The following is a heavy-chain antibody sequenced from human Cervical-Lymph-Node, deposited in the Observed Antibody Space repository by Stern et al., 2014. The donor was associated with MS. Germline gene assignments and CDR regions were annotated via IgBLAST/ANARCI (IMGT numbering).Heavy chain of an antibody. V-gene: IGHV1-18*01. CDR2: ISAYNGKT. CDR3: ARNVLDSFGSEVMAG. J-gene: IGHJ4*02. D-gene: IGHD3-10*01. Sequence: VQLVQSGPEVKKPGASVRVSCKASGYTSTTYGISWVRQAPGQGLEWMGWISAYNGKTNYAQKVQGRVTMTTDTSTGTAYMELRSLRSDDTAVYYCARNVLDSFGSEVMAGWGQGTLVTVSS. CDR1: GYTSTTYG.